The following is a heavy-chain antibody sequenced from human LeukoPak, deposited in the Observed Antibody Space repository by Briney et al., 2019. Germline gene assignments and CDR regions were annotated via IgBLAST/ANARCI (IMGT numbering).Heavy chain of an antibody. D-gene: IGHD3/OR15-3a*01. J-gene: IGHJ4*02. CDR1: GFTFSSYG. V-gene: IGHV3-33*01. Sequence: PGRSLRLSCAASGFTFSSYGMHWVRQAPGKGLEWVAVIWYDGSNKYYADSVKGRFTISRDNSKYTLYLQMNSLRAEDTAVYYCARTPGLSETYFDYWGQGTLVTVSS. CDR2: IWYDGSNK. CDR3: ARTPGLSETYFDY.